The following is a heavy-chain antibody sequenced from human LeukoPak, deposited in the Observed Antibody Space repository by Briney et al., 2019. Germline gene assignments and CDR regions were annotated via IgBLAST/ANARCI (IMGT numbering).Heavy chain of an antibody. J-gene: IGHJ4*02. CDR1: GGSISSYY. V-gene: IGHV4-4*07. Sequence: SETLSLTCTVSGGSISSYYWSWIRQAAGKGLEWIGRIYTSGSTNYNPSLESRVTMSVDTTKNQFSLKLSSVTAADTAVYYCAREGYSYGYPSNFDYWGQGTLVTVSS. D-gene: IGHD5-18*01. CDR3: AREGYSYGYPSNFDY. CDR2: IYTSGST.